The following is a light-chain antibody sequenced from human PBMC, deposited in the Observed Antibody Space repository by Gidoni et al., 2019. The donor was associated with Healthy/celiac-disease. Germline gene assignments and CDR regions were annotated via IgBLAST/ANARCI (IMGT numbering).Light chain of an antibody. V-gene: IGKV3-20*01. CDR1: QSVSSSY. CDR3: QQYGSSPQGT. J-gene: IGKJ1*01. Sequence: EIVLKQSPGTLSLSPGERATLSCRASQSVSSSYLAWYQQKPGQAPRLLIYGASSRATGIPDRLSGSWSGTDFTLTISRLEPEDFAVYYCQQYGSSPQGTFGQGTKVEIK. CDR2: GAS.